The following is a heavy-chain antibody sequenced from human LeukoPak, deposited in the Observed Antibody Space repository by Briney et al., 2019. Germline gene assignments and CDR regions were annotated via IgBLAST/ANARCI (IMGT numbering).Heavy chain of an antibody. D-gene: IGHD3-10*01. V-gene: IGHV3-74*01. J-gene: IGHJ4*02. CDR3: AKLFESGTYNNFFHY. Sequence: PGGSLRLSCVASGFTFSRNWMHWVRQVPGKGLVWVSRIKSDGTAIDYADSVKGRFTISRDNFKNTLYLQMNSLRPEDTAIYYCAKLFESGTYNNFFHYWGQGTLVTVSS. CDR2: IKSDGTAI. CDR1: GFTFSRNW.